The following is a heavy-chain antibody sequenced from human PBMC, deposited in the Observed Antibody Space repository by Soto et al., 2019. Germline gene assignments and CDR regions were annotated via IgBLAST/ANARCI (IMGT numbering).Heavy chain of an antibody. CDR3: ARAGEYSSSSFDY. D-gene: IGHD6-6*01. V-gene: IGHV3-21*01. Sequence: LRLSCATSGFTFSSYSMNWVRQAPGKGLEWVSSISSSSSYIYYADSVKGRFTISRDNAKNSLYLQMNSLRAEDTAVYYCARAGEYSSSSFDYWGQGTLVTVSS. J-gene: IGHJ4*02. CDR2: ISSSSSYI. CDR1: GFTFSSYS.